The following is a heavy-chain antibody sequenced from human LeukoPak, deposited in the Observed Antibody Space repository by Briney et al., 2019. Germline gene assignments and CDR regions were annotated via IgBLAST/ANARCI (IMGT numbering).Heavy chain of an antibody. CDR1: GFTFSNYY. CDR3: ARVDSGNYDY. CDR2: ISTSGSAV. D-gene: IGHD1-26*01. V-gene: IGHV3-11*01. Sequence: GGSLRLSCAASGFTFSNYYMAWIRQAPGKGLEWISYISTSGSAVYYADSVKGRFTMSRDNAKNSLYLQMNSLRAEDTAVYYCARVDSGNYDYWGQGTLLTVSS. J-gene: IGHJ4*02.